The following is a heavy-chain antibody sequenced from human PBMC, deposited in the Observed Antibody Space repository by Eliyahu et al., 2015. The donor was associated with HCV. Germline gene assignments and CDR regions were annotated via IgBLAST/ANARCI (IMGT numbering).Heavy chain of an antibody. CDR2: IYWGGDE. Sequence: QITLKESGPTLVKPTQTLTLTCTVSGFSLTTSXMGXGWVRQPPGKALEWLAXIYWGGDERYNPSLRNRLTITRDTPNNQVVLTMTNVVPEDTATYYCTHTTLVWFRDLRPGKFDFWGPGTLVSVSS. D-gene: IGHD2-21*01. CDR1: GFSLTTSXMG. J-gene: IGHJ4*02. V-gene: IGHV2-5*02. CDR3: THTTLVWFRDLRPGKFDF.